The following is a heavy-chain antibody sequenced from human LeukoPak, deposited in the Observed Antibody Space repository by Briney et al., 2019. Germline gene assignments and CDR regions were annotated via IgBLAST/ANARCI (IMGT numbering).Heavy chain of an antibody. V-gene: IGHV1-2*06. J-gene: IGHJ4*02. Sequence: ASVKVTCTASGCTFTGYYMHWVRQAPGQGLEWMGRINPNSGGTNYAQQFQGRITITRDTSNHTSYMELSRLRSDDTAVYYCARDAGRSLGYWGQGTLVTVS. CDR3: ARDAGRSLGY. CDR1: GCTFTGYY. D-gene: IGHD3-10*01. CDR2: INPNSGGT.